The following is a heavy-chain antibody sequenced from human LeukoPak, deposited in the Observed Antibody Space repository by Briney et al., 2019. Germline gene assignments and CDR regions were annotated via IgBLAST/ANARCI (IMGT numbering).Heavy chain of an antibody. CDR1: GYTFTDYY. D-gene: IGHD2-2*01. CDR2: INPNSGGT. J-gene: IGHJ4*02. V-gene: IGHV1-2*02. Sequence: ASVKVSCKPSGYTFTDYYMHWVRQAPGQGLEWMGWINPNSGGTNYAQKFQGRVTMTRDTSISTVYMELSRLTSDDTAVYYCAREDCSSTTCYKFFDYWGQGTLATVPS. CDR3: AREDCSSTTCYKFFDY.